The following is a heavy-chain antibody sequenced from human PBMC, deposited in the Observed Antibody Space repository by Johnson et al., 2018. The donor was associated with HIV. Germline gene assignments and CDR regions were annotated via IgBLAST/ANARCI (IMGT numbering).Heavy chain of an antibody. CDR2: IRYDGSNK. V-gene: IGHV3-33*08. CDR3: ARDPPYGSGTYFDAFDI. J-gene: IGHJ3*02. CDR1: GFTVSSNY. Sequence: QVQLVESGGGVVQPGRSLRLSCAASGFTVSSNYMSWVRQAPGKGLEWVAVIRYDGSNKYYADSVKGRFTISRDNAKNTLYLQMNSLRAEDTAVYYCARDPPYGSGTYFDAFDIWGQGTMVTVSS. D-gene: IGHD3-10*01.